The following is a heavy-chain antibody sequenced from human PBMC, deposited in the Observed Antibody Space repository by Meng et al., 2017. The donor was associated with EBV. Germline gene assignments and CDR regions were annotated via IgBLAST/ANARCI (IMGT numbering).Heavy chain of an antibody. V-gene: IGHV7-4-1*02. D-gene: IGHD3-9*01. Sequence: QVPWVRSGSDLKKPGASVEVSGKASGYTFTSYAMNWVRQAPGQGVEWMGWINTNSANPTYARGFTGRFVSSLDTSAKTAYLQISGLKAEDTAVYHWARDILYVWGQGTLVTVSS. CDR2: INTNSANP. CDR1: GYTFTSYA. J-gene: IGHJ4*02. CDR3: ARDILYV.